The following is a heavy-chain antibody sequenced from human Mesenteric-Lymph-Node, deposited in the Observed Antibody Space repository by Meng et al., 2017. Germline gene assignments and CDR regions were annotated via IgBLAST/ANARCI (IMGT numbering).Heavy chain of an antibody. D-gene: IGHD2/OR15-2a*01. Sequence: QVQLQQSGPGLVKSSQTLSLTCAISGDSVSSNSATWNWIRQSPSRGLEWLGRTYYRSKWYFDYAVSVKSRLTINPDTSKNQFALHLSSVTPEDTAVYFCARDDYSHNNEYYPLDYWGQGTLVTVSS. CDR3: ARDDYSHNNEYYPLDY. V-gene: IGHV6-1*01. J-gene: IGHJ4*02. CDR2: TYYRSKWYF. CDR1: GDSVSSNSAT.